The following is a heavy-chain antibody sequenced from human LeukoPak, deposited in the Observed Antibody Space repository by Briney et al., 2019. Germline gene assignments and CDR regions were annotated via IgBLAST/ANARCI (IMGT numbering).Heavy chain of an antibody. J-gene: IGHJ5*02. Sequence: GGSLRLSCAASGFTFRSYVMSWVRLAPGKGLEWVSGLNTDGAWIYYADSVKGRFTISRDNSKNTLYLQMNSLRAEDTAVYYCARDSHSSGWYGDWFDPWGQGTLVTVSS. CDR2: LNTDGAWI. CDR1: GFTFRSYV. D-gene: IGHD6-19*01. V-gene: IGHV3-23*01. CDR3: ARDSHSSGWYGDWFDP.